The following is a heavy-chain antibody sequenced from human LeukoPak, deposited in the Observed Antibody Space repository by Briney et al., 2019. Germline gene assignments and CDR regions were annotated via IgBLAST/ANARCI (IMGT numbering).Heavy chain of an antibody. CDR1: GGSFSGYY. CDR2: INHSGST. Sequence: SETLSLTCAVYGGSFSGYYWSWIRQPPGKGLEWIGEINHSGSTNYNPSLKSRVTISVDTSKNQFSLKLSSVTAADTAVYYCARGPPCYGSGSYRGATLDYWGQGTLVTVSS. D-gene: IGHD3-10*01. J-gene: IGHJ4*02. CDR3: ARGPPCYGSGSYRGATLDY. V-gene: IGHV4-34*01.